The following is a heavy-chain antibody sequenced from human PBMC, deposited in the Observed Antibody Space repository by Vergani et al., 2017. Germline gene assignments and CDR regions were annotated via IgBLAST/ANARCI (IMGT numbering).Heavy chain of an antibody. CDR2: IHTSGST. D-gene: IGHD2-15*01. CDR3: ARGSCLGGSCYKPLCDY. Sequence: QVQLQESCPGLVTPSQTLSLTCTVSGGPINSHNYYWSWIRQPAGKGLEWIGRIHTSGSTNYNPSLKSRVTMSEDTSKNQFSLNLTAVTAADTAVYFCARGSCLGGSCYKPLCDYGGQGNLGTGSS. J-gene: IGHJ4*02. V-gene: IGHV4-61*02. CDR1: GGPINSHNYY.